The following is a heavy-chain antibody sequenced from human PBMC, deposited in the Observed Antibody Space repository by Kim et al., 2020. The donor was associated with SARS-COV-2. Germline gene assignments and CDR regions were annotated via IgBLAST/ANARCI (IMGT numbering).Heavy chain of an antibody. CDR3: GAGGSSSWCLGYFD. J-gene: IGHJ4*01. Sequence: GGSLRLSCAASGFTFSSYDMSWVRQAPGKGLEWVSAIYGSGGRTYSEDSEKGWFTTSGDTSKNPLHLQMNRLSADETAVYYCGAGGSSSWCLGYFD. CDR2: IYGSGGRT. CDR1: GFTFSSYD. D-gene: IGHD6-19*01. V-gene: IGHV3-23*01.